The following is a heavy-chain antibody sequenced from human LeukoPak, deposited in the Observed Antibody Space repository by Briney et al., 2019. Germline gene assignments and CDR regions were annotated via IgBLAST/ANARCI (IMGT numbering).Heavy chain of an antibody. V-gene: IGHV1-18*01. Sequence: ASVKVSCKASGYTFTSYGISWVRQAPGQGLEWMGWISAYNGNTNYAQKLQGRATMTTDTSTSTAYMELRSLRSDDTAVYYCARESNDYVWGSSPTFDYWGQGTLVTVSS. D-gene: IGHD3-16*01. CDR2: ISAYNGNT. CDR3: ARESNDYVWGSSPTFDY. CDR1: GYTFTSYG. J-gene: IGHJ4*02.